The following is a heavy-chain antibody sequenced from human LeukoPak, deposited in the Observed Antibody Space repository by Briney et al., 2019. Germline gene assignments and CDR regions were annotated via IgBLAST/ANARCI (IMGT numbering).Heavy chain of an antibody. V-gene: IGHV4-59*08. J-gene: IGHJ4*02. CDR3: ARQAVVILNPFDY. Sequence: SETLSLTCTVSGGSISDYYWSWIRQPPGKGLEWIGYIYYSVNTNYNPSLKSRVTISVDTSKNQFSLKLSSVTAADTAVYYCARQAVVILNPFDYWGQGTLVTVSS. D-gene: IGHD3-22*01. CDR2: IYYSVNT. CDR1: GGSISDYY.